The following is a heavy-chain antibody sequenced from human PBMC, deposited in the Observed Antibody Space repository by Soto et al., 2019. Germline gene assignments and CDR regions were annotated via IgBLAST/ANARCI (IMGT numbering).Heavy chain of an antibody. CDR3: AKDSDGNLED. Sequence: GESLKISCAASGFTFENSWMAWVRQAPGKGLEWVANIKQDGSVKQYVDSVKGRFTISRDNAKKSLYLQMNSLRGEDTAVYHCAKDSDGNLEDWSQGTLVTVSS. D-gene: IGHD1-1*01. CDR2: IKQDGSVK. J-gene: IGHJ4*02. V-gene: IGHV3-7*01. CDR1: GFTFENSW.